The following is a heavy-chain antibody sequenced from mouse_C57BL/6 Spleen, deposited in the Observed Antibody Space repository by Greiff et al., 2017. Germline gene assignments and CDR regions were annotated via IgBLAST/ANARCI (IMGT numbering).Heavy chain of an antibody. D-gene: IGHD1-1*01. Sequence: QVQLQQPGAELVKPGASVKLSCKASGYTFTSYWMHWVKKRPGQGLEWIGMIHPNSGSTNYNEKFKSKATLTVDKSSSTAYMQLSSLTSEDSAVYYCARGKGHYYGSSYVYFDYWGQGTTLTVSS. J-gene: IGHJ2*01. CDR2: IHPNSGST. CDR3: ARGKGHYYGSSYVYFDY. CDR1: GYTFTSYW. V-gene: IGHV1-64*01.